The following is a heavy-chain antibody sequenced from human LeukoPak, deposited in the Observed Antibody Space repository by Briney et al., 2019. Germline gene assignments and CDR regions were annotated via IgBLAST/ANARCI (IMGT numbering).Heavy chain of an antibody. CDR3: AKTPRYCSGGSCYSGYFDN. Sequence: PGRSLGLSCVASGFTFSSYAMSWVRQAPGKGLEWVSTISGSGGSTYFADSVKGRFTISRDNSRNTVYLQMNSLRVEDTAPYYCAKTPRYCSGGSCYSGYFDNWGQGTRVTVSS. J-gene: IGHJ4*02. CDR2: ISGSGGST. V-gene: IGHV3-23*01. D-gene: IGHD2-15*01. CDR1: GFTFSSYA.